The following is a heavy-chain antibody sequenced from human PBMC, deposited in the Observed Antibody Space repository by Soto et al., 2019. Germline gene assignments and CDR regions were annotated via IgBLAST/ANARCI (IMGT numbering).Heavy chain of an antibody. CDR1: GYTFTSYG. CDR2: ISAYNGNT. V-gene: IGHV1-18*01. D-gene: IGHD3-10*01. Sequence: QVQLVQSGAEVKKPGASVKVSCKASGYTFTSYGISWVRQAPGQGLEWMGWISAYNGNTNYAQKLQGRVTMTTDTSTSTAYMELRSLRSDDTAVYYCARESFTMVRGVSGTHDAFDIWGQGTMVTVSS. CDR3: ARESFTMVRGVSGTHDAFDI. J-gene: IGHJ3*02.